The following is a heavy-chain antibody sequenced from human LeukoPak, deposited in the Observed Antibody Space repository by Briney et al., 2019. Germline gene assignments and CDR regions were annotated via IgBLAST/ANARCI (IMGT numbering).Heavy chain of an antibody. CDR1: GFTFDDYG. D-gene: IGHD6-19*01. J-gene: IGHJ4*02. CDR3: ARDPGDILVAGTFDY. Sequence: PGGSLRLSCAASGFTFDDYGMSWVRQAPVKGLEWVSGITWNGGSTGYADSVKGRFTISRDNAKNSLYLQMNSLRAEDTAFYYCARDPGDILVAGTFDYWGQGTLVTVSS. CDR2: ITWNGGST. V-gene: IGHV3-20*04.